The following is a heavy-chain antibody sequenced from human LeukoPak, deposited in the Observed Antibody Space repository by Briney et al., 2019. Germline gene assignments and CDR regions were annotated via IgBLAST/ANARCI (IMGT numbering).Heavy chain of an antibody. Sequence: GGSLRLSCAASGFTFSSYSMNWVRQAPGKGLEWVSSISSSSSYIYYADSVKGRFTISRDNAKNSLYLQMNSLRAEDTAVYYCARAFGVPAAIPSDYYMDVWGKGTTVNVSS. D-gene: IGHD2-2*02. J-gene: IGHJ6*03. V-gene: IGHV3-21*01. CDR1: GFTFSSYS. CDR2: ISSSSSYI. CDR3: ARAFGVPAAIPSDYYMDV.